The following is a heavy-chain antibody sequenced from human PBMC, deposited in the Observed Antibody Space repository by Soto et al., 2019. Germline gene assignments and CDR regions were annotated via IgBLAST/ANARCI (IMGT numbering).Heavy chain of an antibody. CDR2: ISAHNGNT. V-gene: IGHV1-18*01. Sequence: QVHLVQSGAEVKKPGASVKVSCKGSGYAFTTYGITWVRQAPGQGLEWMGWISAHNGNTNYAQKLQGRVTVTRDTSSSTAYMELSRLRADATAVYYCARGRYGAYWGQGALVTVSS. J-gene: IGHJ4*02. D-gene: IGHD3-10*01. CDR3: ARGRYGAY. CDR1: GYAFTTYG.